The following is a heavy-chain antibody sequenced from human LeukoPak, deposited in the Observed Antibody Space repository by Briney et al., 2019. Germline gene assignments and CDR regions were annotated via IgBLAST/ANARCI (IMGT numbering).Heavy chain of an antibody. CDR1: GFTVRSYA. CDR2: VIGGGGTT. J-gene: IGHJ4*02. D-gene: IGHD6-19*01. V-gene: IGHV3-23*01. CDR3: AKDSPLVGYTSGWSSNSFHH. Sequence: PGGSLRLSCAASGFTVRSYAMSWVRQAAGKGLEWVSSVIGGGGTTYCAASVKGRFTHSRDNSKHTLYLHLNSLRAGDTAVCYCAKDSPLVGYTSGWSSNSFHHWGRETLVRVSS.